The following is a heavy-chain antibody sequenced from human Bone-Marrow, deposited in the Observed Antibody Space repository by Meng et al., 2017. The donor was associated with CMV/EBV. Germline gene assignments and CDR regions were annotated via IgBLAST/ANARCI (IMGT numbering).Heavy chain of an antibody. V-gene: IGHV4-59*01. J-gene: IGHJ4*02. D-gene: IGHD3-10*01. CDR2: MSYSGGT. CDR1: GGSISTYY. CDR3: AREGTSNYYDSGNYYKQAYFDY. Sequence: GSLRLSCIVSGGSISTYYWTWIRQPPGKGLEWIGYMSYSGGTNYNPSPNSRVTISVDTSKNQFSLKLSSVTAADTAVYYCAREGTSNYYDSGNYYKQAYFDYWGQGKLVNVDS.